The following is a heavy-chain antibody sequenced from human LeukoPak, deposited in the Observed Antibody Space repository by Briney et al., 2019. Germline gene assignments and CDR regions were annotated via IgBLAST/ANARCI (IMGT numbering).Heavy chain of an antibody. CDR3: ARDNGYSSFDC. CDR1: GFTFSSYW. CDR2: IKQDGSAK. D-gene: IGHD5-18*01. J-gene: IGHJ4*02. V-gene: IGHV3-7*01. Sequence: TGGSLRLSCAASGFTFSSYWMSWVRQAPGKGLEWVANIKQDGSAKNYGDSVRGRSTISRDNAKNSLFLQMNSLRAEDTAVYYCARDNGYSSFDCWGQGTLVTVSS.